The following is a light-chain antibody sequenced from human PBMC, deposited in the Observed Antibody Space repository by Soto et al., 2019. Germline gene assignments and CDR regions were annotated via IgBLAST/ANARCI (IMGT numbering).Light chain of an antibody. CDR3: QQYNSYSLP. Sequence: DIQMTQSPSTPSASVGDGVTITCRASQSISTWLAWYQQKPWKAPKFLIQKASTLESGVPSRFSGSGSGTVFTLTISSLQPYVFATYCCQQYNSYSLPFGGGTKVEIK. CDR1: QSISTW. V-gene: IGKV1-5*03. CDR2: KAS. J-gene: IGKJ4*01.